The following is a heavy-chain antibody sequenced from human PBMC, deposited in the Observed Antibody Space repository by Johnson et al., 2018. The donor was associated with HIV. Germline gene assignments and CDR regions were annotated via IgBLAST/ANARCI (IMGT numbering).Heavy chain of an antibody. CDR3: ARGGVVHDGFDI. V-gene: IGHV3-30*02. J-gene: IGHJ3*02. D-gene: IGHD2-8*01. CDR2: IRYDGSNK. Sequence: QVQLVESGGGSVQPGEYLTLSCAASGFAVTGNNMRWVRQVPGRGLEWVAFIRYDGSNKYYADSVKGRFTISRDNSKNTLYLQMNTLRAEDTAVYYCARGGVVHDGFDIRGLGTMVTVSS. CDR1: GFAVTGNN.